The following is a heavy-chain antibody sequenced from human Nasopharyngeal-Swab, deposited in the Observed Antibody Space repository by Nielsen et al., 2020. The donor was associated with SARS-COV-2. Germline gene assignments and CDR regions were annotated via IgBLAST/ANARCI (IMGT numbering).Heavy chain of an antibody. CDR2: LYPGDSAT. CDR3: ARSSQRYGYEFDF. D-gene: IGHD3-16*01. V-gene: IGHV5-51*01. CDR1: GYRFSTYW. Sequence: GESLKLSCKGSGYRFSTYWIVWVRQLPGRGLEWLGTLYPGDSATRYSPSFQGQATISADKSMNTAHLQWSSLKAADTAMYYCARSSQRYGYEFDFWVQGTLVTVSP. J-gene: IGHJ5*01.